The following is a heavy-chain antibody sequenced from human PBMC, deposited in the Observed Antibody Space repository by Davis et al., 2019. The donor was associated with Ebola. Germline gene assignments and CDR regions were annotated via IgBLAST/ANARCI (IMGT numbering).Heavy chain of an antibody. Sequence: MPSETLSLTCTVSGGSISSSSYYWGWIRQPPGKGLEWIGSIYYSGSTYYNPSLKSRVTISVDTSKNQFSLKLSSVTAADTAVYYCARDRGCTGGVCYTFDYWGQGTLVTVSS. CDR1: GGSISSSSYY. J-gene: IGHJ4*02. CDR3: ARDRGCTGGVCYTFDY. V-gene: IGHV4-39*07. D-gene: IGHD2-8*02. CDR2: IYYSGST.